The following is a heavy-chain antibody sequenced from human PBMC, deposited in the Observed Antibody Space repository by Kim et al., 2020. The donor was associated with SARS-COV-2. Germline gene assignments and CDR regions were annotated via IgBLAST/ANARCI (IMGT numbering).Heavy chain of an antibody. J-gene: IGHJ4*02. V-gene: IGHV3-15*01. D-gene: IGHD1-1*01. CDR3: TTHSEYNWNYVG. Sequence: DYATPVKGRFTISRDDSNSTLYLQMNSLKTEDTAVYYCTTHSEYNWNYVGWGQGTLVTVSS.